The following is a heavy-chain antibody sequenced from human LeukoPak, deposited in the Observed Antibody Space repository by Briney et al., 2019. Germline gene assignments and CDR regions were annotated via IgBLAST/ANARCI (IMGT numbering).Heavy chain of an antibody. Sequence: PGMSLRLSCSASGFTFRTYAMHWVRQAPGKGLEYVSAISSNGDSTFYADSVKGRFTISRDKSKKTLYLQMSSLREEDTAVYYCVKVGSAAGPGDFDYWGQGTPVTVSS. CDR3: VKVGSAAGPGDFDY. D-gene: IGHD6-13*01. J-gene: IGHJ4*02. CDR2: ISSNGDST. V-gene: IGHV3-64D*09. CDR1: GFTFRTYA.